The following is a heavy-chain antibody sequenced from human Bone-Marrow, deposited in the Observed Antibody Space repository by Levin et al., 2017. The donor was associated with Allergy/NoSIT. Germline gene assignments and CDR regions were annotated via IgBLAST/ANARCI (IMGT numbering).Heavy chain of an antibody. Sequence: GGSLRLSCAASGFTFSGSAMHWVRQASGKGLEWVGRIRSKANSYATAYAASVKGRFTISRDDSKNTAYLQMNSLKTEDTAVYYCTTGGYYDSSHQVIGGDYWGQGTLVTVSS. J-gene: IGHJ4*02. CDR2: IRSKANSYAT. CDR3: TTGGYYDSSHQVIGGDY. V-gene: IGHV3-73*01. CDR1: GFTFSGSA. D-gene: IGHD3-22*01.